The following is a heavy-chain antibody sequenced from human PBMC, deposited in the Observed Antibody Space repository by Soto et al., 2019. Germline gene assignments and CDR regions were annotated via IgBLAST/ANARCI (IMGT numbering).Heavy chain of an antibody. Sequence: EVQLLESGGGLVQPGGSLRLSCAASGFTLRNHAMNWVRQAPGKGLEWVSGISASGGTTYYADSVKGRFTISRDNSENTLFLQMDSLRAEDTAVYYCAKEYAFYYDSSAYAFDNWGQGNLVTVSS. D-gene: IGHD3-22*01. CDR1: GFTLRNHA. V-gene: IGHV3-23*01. CDR3: AKEYAFYYDSSAYAFDN. J-gene: IGHJ4*01. CDR2: ISASGGTT.